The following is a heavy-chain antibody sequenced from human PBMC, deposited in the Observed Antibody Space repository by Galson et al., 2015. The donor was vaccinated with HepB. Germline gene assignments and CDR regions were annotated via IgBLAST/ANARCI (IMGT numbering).Heavy chain of an antibody. J-gene: IGHJ4*02. CDR2: ISYDGSNK. V-gene: IGHV3-30-3*01. CDR3: ARVGDSGSYFLPLDC. Sequence: SLRLSCAASGFTFSSYAMHWVRQAPGKGLEWVAVISYDGSNKYYADSVKGRFTISRDNSKNTLYLQMNSLRAEDTAVYYCARVGDSGSYFLPLDCWGQGTLVTVSS. D-gene: IGHD1-26*01. CDR1: GFTFSSYA.